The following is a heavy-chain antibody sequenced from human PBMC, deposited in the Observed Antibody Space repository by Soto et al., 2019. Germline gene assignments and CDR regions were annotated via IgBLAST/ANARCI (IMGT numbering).Heavy chain of an antibody. J-gene: IGHJ6*02. V-gene: IGHV4-34*01. CDR1: GGSFSGYY. Sequence: ETLSLTCAVYGGSFSGYYWSWIRQPPGKGLEWIGEINHSGSTNYNPSLKSRVNISVDTSKNQFSLKLSSVTAADTAVYYCARAGYGMDVWGQGTTVTVSS. CDR3: ARAGYGMDV. D-gene: IGHD3-10*01. CDR2: INHSGST.